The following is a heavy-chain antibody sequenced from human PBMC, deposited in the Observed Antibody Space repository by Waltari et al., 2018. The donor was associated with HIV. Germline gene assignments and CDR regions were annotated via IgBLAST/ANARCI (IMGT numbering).Heavy chain of an antibody. CDR1: GGSFSGYY. J-gene: IGHJ5*02. Sequence: QVQLQQWGAGLLKPSETLSLTCAVYGGSFSGYYWSWIRQPPGKGLEWIGEINHSVSTNYNPSLKSRVTISVDTSKNQFSLKLSSVTAADTAVYYCARHGNYGDYVFDPWGQGTLVTVSS. CDR3: ARHGNYGDYVFDP. CDR2: INHSVST. V-gene: IGHV4-34*01. D-gene: IGHD4-17*01.